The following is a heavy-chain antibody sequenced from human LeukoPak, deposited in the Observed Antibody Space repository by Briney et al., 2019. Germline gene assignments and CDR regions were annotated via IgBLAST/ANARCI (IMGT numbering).Heavy chain of an antibody. J-gene: IGHJ4*02. CDR1: GFTFSSYG. CDR3: YTYYYGSGSYCDY. V-gene: IGHV3-30*02. D-gene: IGHD3-10*01. Sequence: GGSLRLSCAASGFTFSSYGMHWVRQAPGKGLEWVAFIRYDGSNKYYADSVKGRFAISRDNSKNTLYLQMNSLRAEDTAVYYCYTYYYGSGSYCDYWGQGTLVTVSS. CDR2: IRYDGSNK.